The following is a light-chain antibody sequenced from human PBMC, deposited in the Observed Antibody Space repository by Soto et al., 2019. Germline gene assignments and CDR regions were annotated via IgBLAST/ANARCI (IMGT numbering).Light chain of an antibody. CDR3: QVWDSSTAV. Sequence: SSELTQPLSVSVALGQTARITCGGNNIGSKNVHWYQQKPGQAPVLVIYRDSNRPSGIPERFSGSNSGNTATLTISRAQAGDEADYYCQVWDSSTAVFGGGTQLTVL. CDR2: RDS. CDR1: NIGSKN. J-gene: IGLJ7*01. V-gene: IGLV3-9*01.